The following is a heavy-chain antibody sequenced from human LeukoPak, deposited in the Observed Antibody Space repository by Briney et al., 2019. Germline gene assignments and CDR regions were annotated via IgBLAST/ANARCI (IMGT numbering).Heavy chain of an antibody. V-gene: IGHV4-59*01. CDR1: GGSISSYY. CDR2: IYYSGST. J-gene: IGHJ4*02. Sequence: SETLSLTCTVSGGSISSYYWSWIRQPPGKGLEWIGYIYYSGSTNYNPSLKSRVTISVDTSKNQFSLKLSSVTAADTAVYYCARGYSSGWLTIDYWGQGTLVTVSS. D-gene: IGHD6-19*01. CDR3: ARGYSSGWLTIDY.